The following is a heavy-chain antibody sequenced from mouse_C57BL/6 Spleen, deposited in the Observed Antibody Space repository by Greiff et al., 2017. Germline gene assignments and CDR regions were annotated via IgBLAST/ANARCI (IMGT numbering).Heavy chain of an antibody. CDR1: GYAFSSSW. CDR2: IYPGDGDT. Sequence: VQLKESGPELVKPGASVKISCKASGYAFSSSWMNWVKQRPGKGLEWIGRIYPGDGDTNYNGKFKGKATLTADKSSSTAYMQLSSLTSEDSAVYFCAQEGGNYVDFDYWGQGTTLTVSS. D-gene: IGHD2-1*01. J-gene: IGHJ2*01. V-gene: IGHV1-82*01. CDR3: AQEGGNYVDFDY.